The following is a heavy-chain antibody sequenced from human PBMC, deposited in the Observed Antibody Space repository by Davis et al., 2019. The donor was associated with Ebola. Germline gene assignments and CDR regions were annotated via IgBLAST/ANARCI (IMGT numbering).Heavy chain of an antibody. CDR2: TYYSSKWSN. Sequence: HPQTLSLTRAISGDSVSSHRAAWNWIRHSPSRGLEWLVRTYYSSKWSNDYEVSVKSRLTINPDTSKNQFSLQLNLVTPEDAAVYYCARISWVSRGMDVWGKGTTVTVSS. CDR1: GDSVSSHRAA. V-gene: IGHV6-1*01. D-gene: IGHD6-13*01. CDR3: ARISWVSRGMDV. J-gene: IGHJ6*04.